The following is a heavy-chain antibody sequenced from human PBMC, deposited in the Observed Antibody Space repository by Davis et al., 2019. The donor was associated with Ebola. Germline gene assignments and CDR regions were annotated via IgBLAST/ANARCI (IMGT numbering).Heavy chain of an antibody. CDR3: ARAPDKAYQALYRCFDY. J-gene: IGHJ4*02. Sequence: PGGSLRLSCAASGFTFSSYSMNWVRQAPGKGLEWVSSISSIISYIYYADSVKGRFTISRDNAKNSLYLQMNSLRAEDTAVYYCARAPDKAYQALYRCFDYLGQGTLVTVSS. CDR2: ISSIISYI. V-gene: IGHV3-21*01. CDR1: GFTFSSYS. D-gene: IGHD2-2*02.